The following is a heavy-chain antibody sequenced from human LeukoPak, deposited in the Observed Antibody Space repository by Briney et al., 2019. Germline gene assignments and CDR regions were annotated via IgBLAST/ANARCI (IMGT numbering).Heavy chain of an antibody. Sequence: GGSRRLSCAASGFTFSSYGMHWVRQAPGKGLEWVAFIRYDGSNKYYADSVKGRFTISRDNSKNTLYLQMNSLRAEDTAVYYCAKDMGVVPAANQGAFDIWGQGTMVTVSS. CDR2: IRYDGSNK. J-gene: IGHJ3*02. CDR1: GFTFSSYG. D-gene: IGHD2-2*01. CDR3: AKDMGVVPAANQGAFDI. V-gene: IGHV3-30*02.